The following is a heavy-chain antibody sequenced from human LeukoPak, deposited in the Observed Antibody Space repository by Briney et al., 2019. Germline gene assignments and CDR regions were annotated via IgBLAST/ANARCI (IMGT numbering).Heavy chain of an antibody. CDR3: ARAKEMATILTY. D-gene: IGHD5-24*01. Sequence: GSLRLSCAASGFTFSSYSMNWVRQAPGKGLEWVSSISSSSSYIYYADSVKGRFTISRDNAKNSLYLQMNSLRAEDTAVYYCARAKEMATILTYWGQGTLVTVSS. V-gene: IGHV3-21*04. CDR1: GFTFSSYS. J-gene: IGHJ4*02. CDR2: ISSSSSYI.